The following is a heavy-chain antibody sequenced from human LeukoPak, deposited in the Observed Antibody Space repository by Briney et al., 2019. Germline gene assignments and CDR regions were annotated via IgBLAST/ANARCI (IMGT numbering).Heavy chain of an antibody. D-gene: IGHD2-15*01. CDR2: INSDGSST. CDR3: ARVAGYCSGGSCYGDGMDV. CDR1: GFTFSSYW. J-gene: IGHJ6*02. V-gene: IGHV3-74*01. Sequence: GGSLRLSCAASGFTFSSYWMHWVRQAPGKGLVWVSRINSDGSSTSYADSVKGRFTISRDNAKNSLYLQMNSLRAEDTAVYYCARVAGYCSGGSCYGDGMDVWGQGTTVTVSS.